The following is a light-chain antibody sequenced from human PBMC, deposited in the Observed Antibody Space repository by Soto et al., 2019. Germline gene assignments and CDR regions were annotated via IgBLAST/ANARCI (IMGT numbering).Light chain of an antibody. CDR1: TSNIGNNF. V-gene: IGLV1-51*01. J-gene: IGLJ3*02. CDR3: GSWDTSLSVVV. Sequence: QSVLTQPPSVSAAAGQRVTISCSVTTSNIGNNFVSWYQQFPRQSPKLLIYDNSKRPSGIPDRFSGSKSDTSGTLDITGLQPGDEADYYCGSWDTSLSVVVFGGGTKVTVL. CDR2: DNS.